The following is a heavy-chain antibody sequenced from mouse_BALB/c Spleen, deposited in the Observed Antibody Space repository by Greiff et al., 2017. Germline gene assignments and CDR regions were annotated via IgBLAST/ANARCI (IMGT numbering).Heavy chain of an antibody. J-gene: IGHJ4*01. CDR2: IDPANGNT. D-gene: IGHD1-1*01. V-gene: IGHV14-3*02. CDR3: ARGYGGGYYYAMDY. CDR1: GFNIKDTY. Sequence: VQLQQSGAELVKPGASVKLSCTASGFNIKDTYMHWVKQRPEQGLEWIGRIDPANGNTKYDPKFQGKATITADTSSNTAYLQLSSLTSEDTAVYYCARGYGGGYYYAMDYWGQGTSVTVSS.